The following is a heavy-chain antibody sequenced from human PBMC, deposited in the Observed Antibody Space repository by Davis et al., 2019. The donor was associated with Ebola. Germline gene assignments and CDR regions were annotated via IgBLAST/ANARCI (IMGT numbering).Heavy chain of an antibody. CDR3: AKDLRGSYSC. Sequence: PGGSLRLSCAASGFTFSTYTMNWVRQAPGKGLEWVSYISRSSSTIYYADSVKGRFTISRDNSKNTLYLQMNSLRAEDTAVYYCAKDLRGSYSCWGQGTLVTVSS. CDR1: GFTFSTYT. J-gene: IGHJ4*02. D-gene: IGHD1-26*01. V-gene: IGHV3-48*01. CDR2: ISRSSSTI.